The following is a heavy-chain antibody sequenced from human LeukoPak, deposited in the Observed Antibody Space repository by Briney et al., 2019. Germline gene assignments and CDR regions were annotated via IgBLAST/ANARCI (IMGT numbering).Heavy chain of an antibody. Sequence: GGSLRLSCAVSGFTVSSNYMSWVRQAPGKGLEWVSVIFSGGRTYYGDSVKGRFTISRDNSKNTLFLQMNSLRVEDTAVYYCAGVVVAAAFDYWGQGTLVTVSS. CDR3: AGVVVAAAFDY. V-gene: IGHV3-66*01. D-gene: IGHD2-15*01. CDR2: IFSGGRT. CDR1: GFTVSSNY. J-gene: IGHJ4*02.